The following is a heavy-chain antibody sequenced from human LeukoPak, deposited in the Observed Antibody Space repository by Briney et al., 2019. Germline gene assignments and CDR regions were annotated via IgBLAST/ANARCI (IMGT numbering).Heavy chain of an antibody. CDR2: ISGSGGST. CDR3: AKAQFLRGVEYFDY. D-gene: IGHD3-10*01. V-gene: IGHV3-23*01. CDR1: GFTFSSYG. Sequence: GGSLRLSCAASGFTFSSYGMSWVRQAPGKGLEWVSAISGSGGSTYYADSVKGRFTISRDNSKNTLYLQMNSLRAEDTAVYYCAKAQFLRGVEYFDYWGQGTLVTVSS. J-gene: IGHJ4*02.